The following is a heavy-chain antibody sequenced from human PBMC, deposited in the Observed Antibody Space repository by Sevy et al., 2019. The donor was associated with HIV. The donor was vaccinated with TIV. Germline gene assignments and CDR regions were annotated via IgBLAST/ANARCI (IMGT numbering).Heavy chain of an antibody. Sequence: GESLKISCKGSGYSFTSYWIGWVRQMPGKGLEWMGIIYPGDSDTRYSPSFQGQVTISADKSISTAYLQWSSLKASDTAMYYCARRPLDCSSTSCSRYFDYWGQGTLVTVSS. D-gene: IGHD2-2*01. CDR2: IYPGDSDT. V-gene: IGHV5-51*01. CDR3: ARRPLDCSSTSCSRYFDY. CDR1: GYSFTSYW. J-gene: IGHJ4*02.